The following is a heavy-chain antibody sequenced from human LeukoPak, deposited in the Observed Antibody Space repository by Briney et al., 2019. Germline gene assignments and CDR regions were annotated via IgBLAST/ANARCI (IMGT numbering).Heavy chain of an antibody. CDR3: ASGPLGWSDY. CDR1: GLRFSSYG. J-gene: IGHJ4*02. CDR2: ISSGGST. V-gene: IGHV3-48*02. D-gene: IGHD1-26*01. Sequence: GESLRLSCAASGLRFSSYGMNWVRQAPGKGLEWAAFISSGGSTSYADSVKGRFTISRDNAKSSLYLQMNSLRDEDTAVYYCASGPLGWSDYWGQGALVTVSS.